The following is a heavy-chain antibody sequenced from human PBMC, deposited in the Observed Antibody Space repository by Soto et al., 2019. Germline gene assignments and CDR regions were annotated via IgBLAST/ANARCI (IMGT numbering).Heavy chain of an antibody. Sequence: PEGSLRLTCSASRFTLSSLSLSWVRQAPGKGLEWVSSITNTGVSTYYAESVKGRLTISRDNSKDTLYLQIESLRAEDTAVYYCAKDAPFCYGHCFGACGHGTLFTVPS. CDR3: AKDAPFCYGHCFGA. CDR1: RFTLSSLS. V-gene: IGHV3-23*01. CDR2: ITNTGVST. J-gene: IGHJ5*01. D-gene: IGHD2-21*01.